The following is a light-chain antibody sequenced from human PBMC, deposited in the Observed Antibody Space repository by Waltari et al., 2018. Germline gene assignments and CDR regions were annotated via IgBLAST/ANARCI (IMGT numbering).Light chain of an antibody. Sequence: DIQMTQSPSTLSASVGDRVTITCRASQSISTWLAWYQQKPGKVPKLLIFDASNWESGVPSRFSGSGSGTEFTLTISSLQPDDFAIYYCQQYHSFSLTFGGGTKVAIK. CDR2: DAS. CDR3: QQYHSFSLT. V-gene: IGKV1-5*01. J-gene: IGKJ4*01. CDR1: QSISTW.